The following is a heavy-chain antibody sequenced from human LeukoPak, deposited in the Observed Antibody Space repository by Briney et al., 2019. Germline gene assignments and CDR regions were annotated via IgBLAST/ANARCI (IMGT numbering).Heavy chain of an antibody. D-gene: IGHD3-3*01. CDR1: GFTFGDYA. Sequence: GGSLRLSCTASGFTFGDYAMSWFRQAPGKGLEWVGFIRSKAYGGTTEYAASVKGRFTISRDDSKSIAYLQMNSLKTEDTAVYYCTRDHWGGGYYLSFDYWAREPWSPSPQ. CDR3: TRDHWGGGYYLSFDY. CDR2: IRSKAYGGTT. V-gene: IGHV3-49*03. J-gene: IGHJ4*02.